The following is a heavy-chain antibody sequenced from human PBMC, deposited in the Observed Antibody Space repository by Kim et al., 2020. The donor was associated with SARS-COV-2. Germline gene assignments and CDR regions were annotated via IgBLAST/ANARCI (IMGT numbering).Heavy chain of an antibody. CDR1: GDSISTYW. J-gene: IGHJ4*02. Sequence: SETLSLICAVSGDSISTYWWSWVRQSPGKGLEWLGEISHTGTTNYNPSLKSRVTISIDRSTNQLSLRLHSVTAADTALYYCAGGRDWSWWYWGQGTLVTV. CDR3: AGGRDWSWWY. CDR2: ISHTGTT. V-gene: IGHV4-4*02. D-gene: IGHD2-8*02.